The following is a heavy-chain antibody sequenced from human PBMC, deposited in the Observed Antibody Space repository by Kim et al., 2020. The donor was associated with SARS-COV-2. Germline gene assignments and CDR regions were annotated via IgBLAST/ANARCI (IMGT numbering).Heavy chain of an antibody. D-gene: IGHD2-21*02. CDR3: ARDPGGIRGGNSVFDDY. CDR2: IIPIFGTA. Sequence: SVKVSCKASGGTFSSYAISWVRQAPGQGLEWMGGIIPIFGTANYAQKFQGRVTITADESTSTAYMELSSLRSEDTAVYYCARDPGGIRGGNSVFDDYWGQGTLVTVSS. CDR1: GGTFSSYA. V-gene: IGHV1-69*13. J-gene: IGHJ4*02.